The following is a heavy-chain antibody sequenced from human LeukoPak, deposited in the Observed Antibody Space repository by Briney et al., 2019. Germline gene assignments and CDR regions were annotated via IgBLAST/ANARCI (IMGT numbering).Heavy chain of an antibody. Sequence: PGGSLRLSCAASGFTFRSYATHWVRQAPGKGLEWVAFISWDGTIKYYADSVKGRFSISRDNSKNTLSLQMNSLRAEDTAVYYCARDPSGWYYFDYWGQGTLVTVSS. CDR3: ARDPSGWYYFDY. J-gene: IGHJ4*02. D-gene: IGHD6-19*01. CDR1: GFTFRSYA. V-gene: IGHV3-30-3*01. CDR2: ISWDGTIK.